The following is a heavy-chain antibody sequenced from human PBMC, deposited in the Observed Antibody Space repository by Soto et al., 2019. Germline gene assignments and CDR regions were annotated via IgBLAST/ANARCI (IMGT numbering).Heavy chain of an antibody. Sequence: QVQLVQSGAEVKKPGASVKVTCKASGYTFISYDINWVRQATGQGLEWMGWMNPNSGNTGYAQKFQGRVTMTRNTSISTAYMELCSLRSEEKAVYYCARARVMAGRGNMDVWGQGNTVTVSS. CDR1: GYTFISYD. V-gene: IGHV1-8*01. J-gene: IGHJ6*02. CDR3: ARARVMAGRGNMDV. CDR2: MNPNSGNT. D-gene: IGHD6-19*01.